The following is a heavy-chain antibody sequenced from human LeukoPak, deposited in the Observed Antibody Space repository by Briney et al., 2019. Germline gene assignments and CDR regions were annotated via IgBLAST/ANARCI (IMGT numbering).Heavy chain of an antibody. D-gene: IGHD6-19*01. CDR1: GFTFGSSG. V-gene: IGHV3-48*04. J-gene: IGHJ6*03. CDR2: ISSSGSTI. CDR3: ARDRYSSGWSAVYYYYMDV. Sequence: GGSLRLSCAASGFTFGSSGMSWVRQAPGKGLEWVSYISSSGSTIYYADSVKGRFTISRDNAKNSLYLQMNSLRAEDTAVYYCARDRYSSGWSAVYYYYMDVWGKGTTVTISS.